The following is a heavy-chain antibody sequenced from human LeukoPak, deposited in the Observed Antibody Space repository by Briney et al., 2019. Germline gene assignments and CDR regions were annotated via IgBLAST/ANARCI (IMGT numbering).Heavy chain of an antibody. V-gene: IGHV4-59*01. CDR1: GGTISRYY. D-gene: IGHD1-26*01. Sequence: PSETLSLTCTVSGGTISRYYWSWIRQPPGKGLEWIAYIDYIGSTNYNPSLKSRLTISLDASKNQFSLKLSSVTAADTAVYYCTRDRRRDLLHAFAIWGQGTMVTVSS. CDR3: TRDRRRDLLHAFAI. J-gene: IGHJ3*02. CDR2: IDYIGST.